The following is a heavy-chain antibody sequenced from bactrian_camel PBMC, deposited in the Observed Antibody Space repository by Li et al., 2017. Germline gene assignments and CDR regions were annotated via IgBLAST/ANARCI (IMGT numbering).Heavy chain of an antibody. J-gene: IGHJ4*01. CDR3: AASGFCHYRDYRVPAN. CDR1: GYTYSWYC. CDR2: ITSAGTT. D-gene: IGHD4*01. Sequence: HVQLVESGGGSVQAGGSVRLSCAVSGYTYSWYCMVWFRQAPGKGPEGAATITSAGTTTYADSVKGRFTISSDNAKNTLYLQMDSLKPEDTAVYYCAASGFCHYRDYRVPANRGQGTQVTVS. V-gene: IGHV3S26*01.